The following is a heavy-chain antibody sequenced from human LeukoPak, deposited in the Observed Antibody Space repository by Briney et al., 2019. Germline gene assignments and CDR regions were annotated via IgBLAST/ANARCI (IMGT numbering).Heavy chain of an antibody. CDR1: GFTFSTYG. D-gene: IGHD6-19*01. CDR2: ISAGSDYT. J-gene: IGHJ4*02. Sequence: GGSLRLSCAASGFTFSTYGMTWVRQAPGKGLEWVSSISAGSDYTYYADSVKGRFTISRDNAKNSLYLQMNSLRAEDTALYYCAREGIAVAEKSYFDYWGQGTLVTVSS. V-gene: IGHV3-21*04. CDR3: AREGIAVAEKSYFDY.